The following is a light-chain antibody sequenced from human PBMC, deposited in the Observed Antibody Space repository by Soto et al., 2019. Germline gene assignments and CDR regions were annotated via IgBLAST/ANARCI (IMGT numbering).Light chain of an antibody. J-gene: IGKJ2*01. Sequence: EIVLTQSPATLSLSPGERATLSCRASQRVSSYLAWFQQKPGQAPRLLIYDTSNRATGIPARFSGSGSGTYFTLTISSLEPEVFAVYYCQQRSSCPPMYTFGQGTRLDIK. CDR1: QRVSSY. CDR3: QQRSSCPPMYT. CDR2: DTS. V-gene: IGKV3-11*01.